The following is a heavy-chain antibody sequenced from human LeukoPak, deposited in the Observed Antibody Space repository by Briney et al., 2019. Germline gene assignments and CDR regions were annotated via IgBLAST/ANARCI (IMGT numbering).Heavy chain of an antibody. Sequence: SETLSLTCTVSGGSISSYYWSWIRQPPGKGLEWIGYIYYSGSTNYNPSLKSRVTISVDTSKNQFSLKLSSVTAADTAVYYCARGVVVPAARSKRSNWFDPWGQGTLVTVSS. CDR2: IYYSGST. D-gene: IGHD2-2*01. CDR3: ARGVVVPAARSKRSNWFDP. CDR1: GGSISSYY. J-gene: IGHJ5*02. V-gene: IGHV4-59*01.